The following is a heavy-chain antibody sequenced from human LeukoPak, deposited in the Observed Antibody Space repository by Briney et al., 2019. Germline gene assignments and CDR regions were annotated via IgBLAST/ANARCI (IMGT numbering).Heavy chain of an antibody. V-gene: IGHV3-48*03. CDR3: ARSGYDILTGDRIDAFDI. CDR1: GFTFSSYE. D-gene: IGHD3-9*01. CDR2: ISSSVSTI. Sequence: PGGSLRLSCAASGFTFSSYEMNWVRQAPGKGLEWVSYISSSVSTIYYADSLKGRFTISINNAKNSLYLQMNRMRAEDKAVYYCARSGYDILTGDRIDAFDIWGQGTMVTVSS. J-gene: IGHJ3*02.